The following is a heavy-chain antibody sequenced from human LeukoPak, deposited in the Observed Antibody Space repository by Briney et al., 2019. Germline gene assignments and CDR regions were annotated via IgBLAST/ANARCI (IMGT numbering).Heavy chain of an antibody. J-gene: IGHJ4*02. CDR2: IKQDGSEK. V-gene: IGHV3-7*01. Sequence: PGGSLRLSCAASGFTFSSYGMHWVRQAPGKGLEWVANIKQDGSEKYYVDSVKGRFTISRDNAKNSLYLQMNSLRAEDTAVYYCARDEGGSYCFDYWGQGTLVTVSS. CDR3: ARDEGGSYCFDY. D-gene: IGHD1-26*01. CDR1: GFTFSSYG.